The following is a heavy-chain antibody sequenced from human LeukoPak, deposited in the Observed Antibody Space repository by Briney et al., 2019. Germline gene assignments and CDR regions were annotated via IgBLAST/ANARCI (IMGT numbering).Heavy chain of an antibody. CDR3: ARSYGSGSHWY. CDR1: SFSFSTYW. V-gene: IGHV3-7*01. CDR2: IKQDGSEK. D-gene: IGHD3-10*01. Sequence: GGSLRLSCAAPSFSFSTYWMTWVRQAPGKGLEWVANIKQDGSEKYYVDSVKGRFTISRDNSKNTLYLQMNSLRAEDTAVYYCARSYGSGSHWYWGQGTLVTVSS. J-gene: IGHJ4*02.